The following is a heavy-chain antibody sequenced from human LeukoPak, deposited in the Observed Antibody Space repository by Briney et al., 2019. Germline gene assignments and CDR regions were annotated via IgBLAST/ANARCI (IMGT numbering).Heavy chain of an antibody. D-gene: IGHD2-2*01. V-gene: IGHV4-59*01. J-gene: IGHJ4*02. Sequence: SETLSLTCTVSGGSISSYYWSWIRQSPGKGLEWIGYIYNSGSTNYNPSLKSRVTISVDTSKNQFSLKLSSVTAADTAVYHCEREYCSSTSCYFDYWGQGTLVTVSS. CDR1: GGSISSYY. CDR2: IYNSGST. CDR3: EREYCSSTSCYFDY.